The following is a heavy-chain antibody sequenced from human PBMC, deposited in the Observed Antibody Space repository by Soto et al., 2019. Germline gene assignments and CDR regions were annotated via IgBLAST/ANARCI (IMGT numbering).Heavy chain of an antibody. CDR2: ISYSGST. J-gene: IGHJ6*02. Sequence: PSETLSLTCSIPGASISSDDYYWSWFRQPPGKGLEWIGYISYSGSTYYNPSLKSRITISVDTSKTQFSLILSSVTAADTAVFYCAREVNNYYGMDVWGQGTTVTV. V-gene: IGHV4-30-4*01. CDR3: AREVNNYYGMDV. CDR1: GASISSDDYY.